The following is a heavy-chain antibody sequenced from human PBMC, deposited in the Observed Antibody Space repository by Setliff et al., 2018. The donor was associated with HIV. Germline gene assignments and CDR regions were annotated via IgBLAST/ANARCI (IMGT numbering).Heavy chain of an antibody. V-gene: IGHV3-9*01. CDR2: VSWNGGNK. CDR3: VKAKGGSGSYKTAAFGI. CDR1: GFTFNDYG. J-gene: IGHJ3*02. Sequence: SLRLSCVASGFTFNDYGMQWVRQVPGKGLEWVSGVSWNGGNKGYADYVRGRFTISRDNANNSLYLQMNSLRLEDTAFYYCVKAKGGSGSYKTAAFGIWGQGTSVTVSS. D-gene: IGHD1-26*01.